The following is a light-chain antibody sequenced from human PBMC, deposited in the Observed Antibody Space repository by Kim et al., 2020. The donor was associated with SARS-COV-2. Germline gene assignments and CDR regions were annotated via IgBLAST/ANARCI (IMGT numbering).Light chain of an antibody. CDR3: QQYYSTPPS. V-gene: IGKV4-1*01. CDR1: QTVLYNSNNKNY. Sequence: DIVMTQSPDSLAVSLGERATLNCKSSQTVLYNSNNKNYLAWYQQKPGQAPKLLIYWASIRESEVSDRFSGSGSETDFTLTISSLQAEDVAVYYCQQYYSTPPSFGQGTKLEIK. J-gene: IGKJ2*03. CDR2: WAS.